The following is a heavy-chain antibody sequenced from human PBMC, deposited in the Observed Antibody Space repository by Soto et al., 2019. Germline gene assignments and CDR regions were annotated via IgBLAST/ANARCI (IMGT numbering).Heavy chain of an antibody. CDR2: IYASGST. V-gene: IGHV4-4*07. D-gene: IGHD3-22*01. CDR3: ARDLYYYDSSGHFQWYFDY. Sequence: SETLSLTCTVSGGAMSSYYWSWFRQPAGKGLEWIGHIYASGSTNYNPSLNSRVTMSVDTSKSQFSLRLNSVTAADTAAYYCARDLYYYDSSGHFQWYFDYWGRGTLVTVSS. J-gene: IGHJ4*02. CDR1: GGAMSSYY.